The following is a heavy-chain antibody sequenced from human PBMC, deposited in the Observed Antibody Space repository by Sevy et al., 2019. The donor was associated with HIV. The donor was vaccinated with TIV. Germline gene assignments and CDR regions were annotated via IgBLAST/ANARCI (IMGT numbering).Heavy chain of an antibody. D-gene: IGHD3-22*01. CDR1: GGSVSSGSYY. V-gene: IGHV4-61*01. CDR3: ARVLDFYDSSGYYSQVGMDV. Sequence: SETLSLTCTVSGGSVSSGSYYWSWIRQPPGKGLEWIGYIYYSGSTNYNPSLKSRVTISVDTSKNQFSLKLSSVTAADTAVYYCARVLDFYDSSGYYSQVGMDVWGQGTTVTVSS. J-gene: IGHJ6*02. CDR2: IYYSGST.